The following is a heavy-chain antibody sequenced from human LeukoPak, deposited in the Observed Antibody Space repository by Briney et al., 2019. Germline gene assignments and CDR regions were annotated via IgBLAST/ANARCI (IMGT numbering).Heavy chain of an antibody. D-gene: IGHD4-17*01. Sequence: GESLKISCKGSGYSFATYWISWVRQMPGRGLEWMGRIDPSDSYTNYSPSFQGHVTISADKSISAAYLQWSSLKASDTAMYCCASRRRGGADYGDFDYWGQGTLVTVSS. CDR1: GYSFATYW. V-gene: IGHV5-10-1*01. CDR3: ASRRRGGADYGDFDY. J-gene: IGHJ4*02. CDR2: IDPSDSYT.